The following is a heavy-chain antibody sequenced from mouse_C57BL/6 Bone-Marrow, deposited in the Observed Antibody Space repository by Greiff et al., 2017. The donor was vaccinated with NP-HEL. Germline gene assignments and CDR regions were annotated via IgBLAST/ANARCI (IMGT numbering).Heavy chain of an antibody. CDR2: IYPRSGNT. CDR1: GYTFTSYG. V-gene: IGHV1-81*01. CDR3: ARGSHYYGSSYVWFAY. Sequence: QVQLKQSGAELARPGASVKLSCKASGYTFTSYGISWVKQRTGQGLEWIGEIYPRSGNTYYNEKFKGKATLTADKSSSTAYMELRSLTSEDSAVYFCARGSHYYGSSYVWFAYWGQGTLVTVSA. J-gene: IGHJ3*01. D-gene: IGHD1-1*01.